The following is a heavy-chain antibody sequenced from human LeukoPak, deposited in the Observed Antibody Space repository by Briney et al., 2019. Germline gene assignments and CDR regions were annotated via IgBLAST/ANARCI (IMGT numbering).Heavy chain of an antibody. CDR1: GGTFSSYT. CDR2: IIPILGIA. J-gene: IGHJ5*02. Sequence: ASVKVSCKASGGTFSSYTISWVRQAPGQGLEWMGRIIPILGIANYAQKFQGRVTITADKSTSTAYMELSSLRSEDTAVYYCARTPIRVAARLRWFDPWGQGTLVTVSS. D-gene: IGHD6-6*01. V-gene: IGHV1-69*02. CDR3: ARTPIRVAARLRWFDP.